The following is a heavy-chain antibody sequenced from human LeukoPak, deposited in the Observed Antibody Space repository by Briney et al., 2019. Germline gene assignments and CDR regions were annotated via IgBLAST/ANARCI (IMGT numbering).Heavy chain of an antibody. V-gene: IGHV3-30*18. CDR3: AELGITMIGGV. D-gene: IGHD3-10*02. Sequence: GGSLRLSCAASGFTFSSYGMHWVRQAPGKGLEWVAVISYDGSNKYYADSVKGRFTISRDNSKNTLYLQMKSLRAEDKAVYYCAELGITMIGGVWAKGTTVTISS. J-gene: IGHJ6*04. CDR2: ISYDGSNK. CDR1: GFTFSSYG.